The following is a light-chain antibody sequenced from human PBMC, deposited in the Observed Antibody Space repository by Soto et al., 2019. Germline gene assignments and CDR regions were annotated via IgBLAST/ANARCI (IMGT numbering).Light chain of an antibody. V-gene: IGLV2-23*01. CDR1: SSDVGSYNL. J-gene: IGLJ2*01. CDR3: FSYEVISPWA. Sequence: QSALTQPASVSGSPGQSITISCTGTSSDVGSYNLVSWYQQHPGKAPKLMIYEGNKRPSGVSNRFSGSKSGNTASLTISGLRAEDGAVYYCFSYEVISPWAFGGGPKLPVL. CDR2: EGN.